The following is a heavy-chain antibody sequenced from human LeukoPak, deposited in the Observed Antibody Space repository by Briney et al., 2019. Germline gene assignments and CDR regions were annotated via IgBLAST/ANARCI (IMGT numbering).Heavy chain of an antibody. Sequence: SETLSLTCTVSGGSISSSSYYWGWIRQPPGQGLEWIGSIYYSGSTYYNPSLKSRVTISVDTSKIQFSLKLSSVTAADTAVYYCARGGWQPPDYWGQGTLVTVSS. CDR3: ARGGWQPPDY. V-gene: IGHV4-39*01. J-gene: IGHJ4*02. D-gene: IGHD2-15*01. CDR2: IYYSGST. CDR1: GGSISSSSYY.